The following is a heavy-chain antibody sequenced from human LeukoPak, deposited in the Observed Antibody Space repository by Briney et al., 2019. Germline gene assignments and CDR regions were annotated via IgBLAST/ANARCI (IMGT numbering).Heavy chain of an antibody. D-gene: IGHD1-26*01. CDR1: GGTFSSYA. J-gene: IGHJ4*02. Sequence: SVKVSCKASGGTFSSYAISWVRQAPGQGLEWMGRIIPILGIANYAQKFQGRVTITADKSTSTAYMELSSLRSEDTAVYYCARFEDQSGSYRFWDQGTLVTVSS. CDR3: ARFEDQSGSYRF. CDR2: IIPILGIA. V-gene: IGHV1-69*04.